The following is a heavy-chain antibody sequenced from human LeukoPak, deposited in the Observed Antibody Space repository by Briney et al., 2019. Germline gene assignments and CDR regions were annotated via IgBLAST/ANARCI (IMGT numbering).Heavy chain of an antibody. D-gene: IGHD5-18*01. J-gene: IGHJ4*02. CDR2: INSDGSST. Sequence: PGGSLRLSCTASGFTFSSYWMHWVRQAPGKGLVWVSRINSDGSSTSYADSVKGRFTISRDNAKNTLYLQMNSLRGEDTAVYYCARKAGGYSYGPLDYWSQGTLVTVSS. V-gene: IGHV3-74*01. CDR3: ARKAGGYSYGPLDY. CDR1: GFTFSSYW.